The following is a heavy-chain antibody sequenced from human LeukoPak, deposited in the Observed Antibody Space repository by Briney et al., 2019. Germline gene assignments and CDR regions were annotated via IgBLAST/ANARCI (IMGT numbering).Heavy chain of an antibody. CDR3: AKDARPLYGSGSYYNAAGPYFDY. CDR1: GFTFSSSA. CDR2: ISASGGST. D-gene: IGHD3-10*01. V-gene: IGHV3-23*01. Sequence: PGGSLRLSCAASGFTFSSSAMSWVRQVPGKGLEWVSGISASGGSTSYADSVRGRFTISRDNSKNTLYVQMNSLRDEDTAVYYCAKDARPLYGSGSYYNAAGPYFDYWGQGTLVTVSS. J-gene: IGHJ4*02.